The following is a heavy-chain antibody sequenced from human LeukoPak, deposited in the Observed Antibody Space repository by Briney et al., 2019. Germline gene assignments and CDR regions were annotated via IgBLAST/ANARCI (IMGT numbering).Heavy chain of an antibody. J-gene: IGHJ4*02. Sequence: PSETLSLTCTVSGGSISSGSYYWSWIRQPAGKGLEWIGRIYTSGSTNYNPSLKSRVTISVDTSKNQFSLKLSSVTAADTAVYYCARAHDFWSGYYGFDYWGQGTLVTVSS. D-gene: IGHD3-3*01. CDR2: IYTSGST. CDR3: ARAHDFWSGYYGFDY. CDR1: GGSISSGSYY. V-gene: IGHV4-61*02.